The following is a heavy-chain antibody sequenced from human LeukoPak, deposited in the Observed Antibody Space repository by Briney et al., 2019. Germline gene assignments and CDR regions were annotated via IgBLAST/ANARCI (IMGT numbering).Heavy chain of an antibody. Sequence: PSQTLSLTCTVSGGSISSGDYYRSWIRQPPGKGLEWIGYSYYSGSTYYNPSLKSRVTISVDTSKNQFSLKLSSVTAADTAVYYCARAPPAYCGGDCYSDAFDIWGQGTMVTVSS. J-gene: IGHJ3*02. D-gene: IGHD2-21*01. CDR2: SYYSGST. V-gene: IGHV4-30-4*08. CDR1: GGSISSGDYY. CDR3: ARAPPAYCGGDCYSDAFDI.